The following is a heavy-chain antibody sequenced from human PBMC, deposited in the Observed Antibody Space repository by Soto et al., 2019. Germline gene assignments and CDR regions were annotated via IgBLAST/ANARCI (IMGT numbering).Heavy chain of an antibody. CDR3: ARDSDHGGNSEKGMDV. Sequence: QVQLVQSGAEVKKPGSSVKVSCTASGGTFSSYAISWVRQAPGQGLEWMGGIIPIFGTANYAQKFQGRVTITADESTSTAYMELSSLRSEDTAVYYCARDSDHGGNSEKGMDVWGQGTTVTVSS. J-gene: IGHJ6*02. D-gene: IGHD2-21*02. CDR1: GGTFSSYA. V-gene: IGHV1-69*01. CDR2: IIPIFGTA.